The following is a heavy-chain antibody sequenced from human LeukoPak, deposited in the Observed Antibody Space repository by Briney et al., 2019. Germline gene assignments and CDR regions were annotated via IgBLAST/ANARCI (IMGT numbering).Heavy chain of an antibody. CDR2: IHNSGTT. CDR1: GGSMTSSSYY. CDR3: ARHVRIPKLVLSWGPKQDYYSHMDV. V-gene: IGHV4-39*01. Sequence: SETLSLTCTGSGGSMTSSSYYWGWIRQSPGTGLEWIATIHNSGTTYYTPSLQSRLTISVDTSKNQFSLKLTSVTAADTAVYYCARHVRIPKLVLSWGPKQDYYSHMDVWGKGTTVTVSS. J-gene: IGHJ6*03. D-gene: IGHD3-10*02.